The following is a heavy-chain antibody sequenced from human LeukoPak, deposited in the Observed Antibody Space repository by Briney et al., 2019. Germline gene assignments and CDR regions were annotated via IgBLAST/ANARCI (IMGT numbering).Heavy chain of an antibody. J-gene: IGHJ4*02. CDR3: ASRPSSYYYDSSGPFDY. CDR1: GGSISSSSYY. CDR2: IYYSGST. Sequence: SETLSLTCTVSGGSISSSSYYWGWIRQPPGKGLEWIGSIYYSGSTYYNPSLKSRVTISVDTSKNQFSLKLSSVTAADTAVYYCASRPSSYYYDSSGPFDYWGQGTLVTVSS. D-gene: IGHD3-22*01. V-gene: IGHV4-39*01.